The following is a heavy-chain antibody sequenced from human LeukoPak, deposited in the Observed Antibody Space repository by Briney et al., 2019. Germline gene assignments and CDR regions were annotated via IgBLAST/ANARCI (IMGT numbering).Heavy chain of an antibody. J-gene: IGHJ4*02. D-gene: IGHD5-12*01. CDR2: INPSGGST. CDR3: ARDLDGYSGYEYLDY. CDR1: GYTFTGYY. V-gene: IGHV1-46*01. Sequence: GASVKVSCKASGYTFTGYYMHWVRQAPGQGLEWMGIINPSGGSTSYAQKFQGRVTMTRDTSTSTVYMELSSLRSEDTAVYYCARDLDGYSGYEYLDYWGQGTLVTVSS.